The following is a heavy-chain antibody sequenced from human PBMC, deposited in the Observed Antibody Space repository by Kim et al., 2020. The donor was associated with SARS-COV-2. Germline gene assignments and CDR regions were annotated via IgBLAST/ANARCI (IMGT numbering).Heavy chain of an antibody. D-gene: IGHD3-10*01. J-gene: IGHJ4*02. V-gene: IGHV3-33*06. Sequence: KFYPESVKGRFTSSRDNSKSTLFLQMYSLSLEDTAVYFCANLLWFGEPEDYWGQGTLVTVAS. CDR3: ANLLWFGEPEDY. CDR2: K.